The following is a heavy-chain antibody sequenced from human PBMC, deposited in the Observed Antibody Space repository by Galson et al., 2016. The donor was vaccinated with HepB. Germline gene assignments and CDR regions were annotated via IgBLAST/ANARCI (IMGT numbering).Heavy chain of an antibody. CDR2: ISSTSNSI. CDR3: ARENGYSADY. D-gene: IGHD5-24*01. Sequence: SLRLSCAASGFSFSRYSMNWVRQAPGRGLEWVSSISSTSNSIYYRDSVKGRFTVSRDNAKNSLYLQMNTLRAEDTAVYYCARENGYSADYWGQGTLVTVSS. V-gene: IGHV3-21*01. CDR1: GFSFSRYS. J-gene: IGHJ4*02.